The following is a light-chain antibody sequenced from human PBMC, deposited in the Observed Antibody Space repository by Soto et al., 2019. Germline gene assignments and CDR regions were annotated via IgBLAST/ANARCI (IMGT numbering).Light chain of an antibody. CDR3: QVWASGSDHPVV. CDR2: NEN. V-gene: IGLV3-21*02. CDR1: NIGSKR. J-gene: IGLJ2*01. Sequence: SSELTQPPSVSVAPGQTARVTCGGNNIGSKRVHWYQQKPGQAPVLVVYNENDRPSGIPERFSGSKSGNTATLTFSRVHAGDEADYYCQVWASGSDHPVVFGGGTKLTVL.